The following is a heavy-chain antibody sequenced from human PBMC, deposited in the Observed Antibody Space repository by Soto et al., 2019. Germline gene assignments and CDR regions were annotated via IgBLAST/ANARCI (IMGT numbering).Heavy chain of an antibody. CDR3: ARGPYCSSTSCYYYYYSMDV. Sequence: SETLSLTCAVYGGSFSGYYWSWIRQPPGKGLEWIGEINHSGSTNYNPSLKSRVTISVDTSKNQFSLKLGSVTAADTAVYYCARGPYCSSTSCYYYYYSMDVWGKGTTVTVSS. CDR1: GGSFSGYY. J-gene: IGHJ6*03. V-gene: IGHV4-34*01. CDR2: INHSGST. D-gene: IGHD2-2*01.